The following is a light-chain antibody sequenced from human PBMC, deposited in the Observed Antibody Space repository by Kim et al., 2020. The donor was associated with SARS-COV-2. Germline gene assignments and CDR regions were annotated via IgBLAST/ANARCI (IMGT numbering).Light chain of an antibody. V-gene: IGKV2-30*01. CDR3: MQGTDWPFT. CDR2: KVS. J-gene: IGKJ3*01. CDR1: QSLVYSDGNIY. Sequence: PAYISCRYSQSLVYSDGNIYLNWFHQRPGQSPRRLIYKVSNRDSGVPDRFSGSGSGTDFTLQISRVEAEDVGVYYCMQGTDWPFTFGPGTKVDIK.